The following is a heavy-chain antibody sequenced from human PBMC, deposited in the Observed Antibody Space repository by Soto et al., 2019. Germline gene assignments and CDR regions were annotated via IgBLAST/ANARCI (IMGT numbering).Heavy chain of an antibody. CDR1: GFSFSRYG. D-gene: IGHD1-1*01. V-gene: IGHV3-30*18. CDR3: AKETIQVGGPNYFDY. Sequence: VQLVESGGGVVQPGRSLRLLCAASGFSFSRYGMHWVRQAPGMGLEWVAVISWDGLAQYYADSVKGRFTISRDNSQSTLYLQMKSLRTEDTAIYYCAKETIQVGGPNYFDYWGQGALVTVSS. CDR2: ISWDGLAQ. J-gene: IGHJ4*02.